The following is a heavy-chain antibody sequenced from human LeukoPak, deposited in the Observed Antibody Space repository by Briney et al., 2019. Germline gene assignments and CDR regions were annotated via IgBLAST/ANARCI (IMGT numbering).Heavy chain of an antibody. CDR3: ARGLRQQLGYFQH. CDR2: INHSGST. J-gene: IGHJ1*01. CDR1: GGSFSGYY. D-gene: IGHD6-13*01. V-gene: IGHV4-34*01. Sequence: SETLSLTCAVYGGSFSGYYWSWIRQPPGKGLEWIGEINHSGSTNYNPSLKSRVTISVDTSKNQFSLKLSPVTAADTAVYYCARGLRQQLGYFQHWGQGTLVTVSS.